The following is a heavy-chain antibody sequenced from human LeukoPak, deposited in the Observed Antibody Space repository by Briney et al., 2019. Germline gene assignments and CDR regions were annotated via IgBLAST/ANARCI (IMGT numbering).Heavy chain of an antibody. CDR3: ARDTTGFWSGADYYFDY. CDR1: GGSISSYY. V-gene: IGHV4-4*07. D-gene: IGHD3-3*01. J-gene: IGHJ4*02. CDR2: IYTSGST. Sequence: SETLSLTCTVSGGSISSYYWSWIRQPAGKGLEWIGRIYTSGSTNYNPSLKSRVTMSVDTSKNQFSLKLSSVTAADTAVYYCARDTTGFWSGADYYFDYWGQGTLVTVSS.